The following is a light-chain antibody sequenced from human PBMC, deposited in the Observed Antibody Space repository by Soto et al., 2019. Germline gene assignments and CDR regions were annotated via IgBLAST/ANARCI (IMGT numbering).Light chain of an antibody. V-gene: IGLV2-14*01. CDR2: DVT. J-gene: IGLJ1*01. Sequence: QSALTQPASVSGSPGQSITISCTGTSSDVGGYNYVSWYQQQPGKAPKFMIYDVTNRPSGFSNRFSGSKSGNTASLTISGLQAEDEADYYCCSYTTSNTRQIVFGTGTKVTVL. CDR3: CSYTTSNTRQIV. CDR1: SSDVGGYNY.